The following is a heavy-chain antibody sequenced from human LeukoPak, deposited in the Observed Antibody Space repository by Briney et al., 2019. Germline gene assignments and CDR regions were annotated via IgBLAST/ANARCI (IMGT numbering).Heavy chain of an antibody. J-gene: IGHJ3*02. CDR3: ARDFQGAFDI. Sequence: SETLSLTCTVSGGSISSYYWSWIRQPPGKGLEWIGYIYYSGSTNYNPSLKSRVTISVDTSKNQFSLKLSSVTAADTAVYYCARDFQGAFDIWGQGTMVTVSS. V-gene: IGHV4-59*01. CDR2: IYYSGST. CDR1: GGSISSYY.